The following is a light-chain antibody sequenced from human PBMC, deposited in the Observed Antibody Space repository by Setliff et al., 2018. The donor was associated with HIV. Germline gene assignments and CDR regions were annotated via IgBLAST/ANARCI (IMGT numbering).Light chain of an antibody. J-gene: IGLJ1*01. Sequence: QSALTQPASVSESPGQSITISCTGTSSDVGGYNYVSWFQHHPGKAPKLIIYEVTNRPSGISNRFSGSKSGNTASLTISGLQAEDEADCYCSSYTSSSTHYVFGTGTKVTVL. CDR3: SSYTSSSTHYV. V-gene: IGLV2-14*01. CDR1: SSDVGGYNY. CDR2: EVT.